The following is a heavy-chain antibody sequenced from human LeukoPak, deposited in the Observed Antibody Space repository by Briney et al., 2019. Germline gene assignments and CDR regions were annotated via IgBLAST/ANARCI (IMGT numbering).Heavy chain of an antibody. D-gene: IGHD2-15*01. V-gene: IGHV3-7*04. CDR1: GFTFSSYW. CDR2: IKQDGSEK. CDR3: ARGYCSGGSCYNYGDYEGYYFDY. Sequence: PGGSLRLSCAASGFTFSSYWMSWVRQAPGKGLEWVANIKQDGSEKYYVDSVKGRFTISRDNAKNSLYLQTNSLRAEDTAVYYCARGYCSGGSCYNYGDYEGYYFDYWGQGTLVTVSS. J-gene: IGHJ4*02.